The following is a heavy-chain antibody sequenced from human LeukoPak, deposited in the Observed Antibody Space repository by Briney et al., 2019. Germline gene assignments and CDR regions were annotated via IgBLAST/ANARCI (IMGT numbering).Heavy chain of an antibody. D-gene: IGHD2-21*02. V-gene: IGHV3-30*04. J-gene: IGHJ1*01. Sequence: GGSLRLSCAASGFTFSSYAMHWVRQAPGKGLEWVAVISYDGSNKYYADSVKGRFTISRDNSKNTLYLQMNSLRAEDTAVYYCARAGLAYCGGDRYSEYFQHWGQGTLVTVSS. CDR1: GFTFSSYA. CDR2: ISYDGSNK. CDR3: ARAGLAYCGGDRYSEYFQH.